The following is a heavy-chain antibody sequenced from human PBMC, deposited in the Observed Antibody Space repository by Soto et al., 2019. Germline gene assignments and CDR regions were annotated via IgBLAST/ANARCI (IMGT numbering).Heavy chain of an antibody. J-gene: IGHJ5*02. D-gene: IGHD3-3*01. CDR2: ISSSSSYI. Sequence: GGSLRLSCAASGFTFSSYSMNWVRQAPGKGLEWVSSISSSSSYIYYADSVKGRFTISRDNAKNSLYLQMNSLRAEDTAVYYCARDQFNPSPYYDFWSGYYSALPNNWFDPWGQGTLVTVSS. CDR3: ARDQFNPSPYYDFWSGYYSALPNNWFDP. V-gene: IGHV3-21*01. CDR1: GFTFSSYS.